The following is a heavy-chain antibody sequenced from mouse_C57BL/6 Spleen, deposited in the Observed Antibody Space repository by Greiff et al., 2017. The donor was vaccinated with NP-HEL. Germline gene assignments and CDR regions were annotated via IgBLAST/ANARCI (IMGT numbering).Heavy chain of an antibody. CDR2: ISSGSSTI. CDR3: ARGDYYGSSSDYFDY. Sequence: EVMLVESGGGLVKPGGSLKLSCAASGFTFSDYGMNWVRQAPEKGLEWVAYISSGSSTIYYADTVKGRFTISRDNAKNTLFLQMTSLRSEDTAMYYCARGDYYGSSSDYFDYWGQGTTLTVSS. J-gene: IGHJ2*01. CDR1: GFTFSDYG. V-gene: IGHV5-17*01. D-gene: IGHD1-1*01.